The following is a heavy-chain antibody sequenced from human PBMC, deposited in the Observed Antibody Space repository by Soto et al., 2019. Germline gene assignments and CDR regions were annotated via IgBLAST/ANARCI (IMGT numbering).Heavy chain of an antibody. V-gene: IGHV5-51*01. D-gene: IGHD2-15*01. J-gene: IGHJ6*02. CDR2: IYPGDSDT. Sequence: GESLKISCKGSGYSFTSYWIGWVRQMPGKGLEWMGIIYPGDSDTNYSPSFQGHVTISADKSISTAYLQWSSLKASDTAMYYCARHLLYCSGGSCYPSYGMDVWGQGTTVTVSS. CDR3: ARHLLYCSGGSCYPSYGMDV. CDR1: GYSFTSYW.